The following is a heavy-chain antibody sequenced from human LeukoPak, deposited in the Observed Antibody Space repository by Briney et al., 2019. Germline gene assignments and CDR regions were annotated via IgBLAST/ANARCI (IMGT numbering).Heavy chain of an antibody. D-gene: IGHD4-23*01. CDR3: AKNGAPHPVANSTGMAV. CDR1: GFTFSSYG. V-gene: IGHV3-30*18. CDR2: ISYDGSNK. J-gene: IGHJ6*02. Sequence: GGSLRLSCAASGFTFSSYGMHWVRQAPGKGLEWVAVISYDGSNKYYADSVKGRSTISRDNSKNTLYLQMNSLRAEDTAVYYCAKNGAPHPVANSTGMAVWGQGTTVTVSS.